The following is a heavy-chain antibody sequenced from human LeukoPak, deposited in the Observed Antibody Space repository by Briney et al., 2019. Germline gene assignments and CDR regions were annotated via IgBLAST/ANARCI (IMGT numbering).Heavy chain of an antibody. Sequence: PGGSLRLSCAASGFTFSTHAMSWVRQAPGEGLEWVSDISASGGSTYYADSVKGRFIVSRDNSKNTLYLQMSSLRADDTAVYYCAKGPRQQLVTRFDNWGQGTLVTVSS. CDR3: AKGPRQQLVTRFDN. J-gene: IGHJ4*02. CDR1: GFTFSTHA. V-gene: IGHV3-23*01. D-gene: IGHD6-13*01. CDR2: ISASGGST.